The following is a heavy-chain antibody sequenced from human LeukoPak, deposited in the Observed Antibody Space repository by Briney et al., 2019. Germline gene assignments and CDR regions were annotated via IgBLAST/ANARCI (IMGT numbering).Heavy chain of an antibody. V-gene: IGHV1-69*04. CDR3: ARDRYCSGGSCYWEGRRKVPTVGLPDY. J-gene: IGHJ4*02. Sequence: GASVKVSCKASGGTFSSYAISWVRQAPGQGLEWMGRIIPILGIANYAQKFQGRVTITADKSTSTAYMELSSLRSEDTAVYYCARDRYCSGGSCYWEGRRKVPTVGLPDYWGQGTLVTVSS. D-gene: IGHD2-15*01. CDR2: IIPILGIA. CDR1: GGTFSSYA.